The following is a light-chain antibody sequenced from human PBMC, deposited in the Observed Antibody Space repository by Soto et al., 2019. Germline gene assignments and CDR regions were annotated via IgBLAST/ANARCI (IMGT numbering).Light chain of an antibody. CDR3: RHFNSWPYT. CDR1: QSVSSN. V-gene: IGKV3-15*01. J-gene: IGKJ2*01. CDR2: DAA. Sequence: EIVITQSPSTLSVPPGERATLSCRASQSVSSNLAGYQQKPGRAPRLLIYDAATRAAGSPARCCSSGSGTEFTPTISSLLSDDFAIVYCRHFNSWPYTFGQGTKVDIK.